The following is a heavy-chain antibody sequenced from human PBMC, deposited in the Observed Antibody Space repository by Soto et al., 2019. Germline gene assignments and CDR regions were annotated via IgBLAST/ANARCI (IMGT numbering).Heavy chain of an antibody. CDR3: ARGVSVAAFAS. Sequence: QVQLVQSGPEVKKPGASVKVSCEVSGYRFPSFGINWVRQAPGQGLEWVGWVNPDNHNTNYAQNLQHRVSLTTDTPTNQASRNLGASTLDTRAVSSLARGVSVAAFASGGR. J-gene: IGHJ2*01. CDR2: VNPDNHNT. D-gene: IGHD3-10*01. CDR1: GYRFPSFG. V-gene: IGHV1-18*01.